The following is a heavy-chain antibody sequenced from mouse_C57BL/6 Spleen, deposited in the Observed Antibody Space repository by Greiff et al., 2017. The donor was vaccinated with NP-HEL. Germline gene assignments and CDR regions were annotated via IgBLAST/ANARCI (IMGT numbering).Heavy chain of an antibody. CDR2: IYPGSGNT. V-gene: IGHV1-76*01. CDR3: ARGGWLLQGYAMDY. D-gene: IGHD2-3*01. J-gene: IGHJ4*01. CDR1: GYTFTDYY. Sequence: VNVVESGAELVRPGASVKLSCKASGYTFTDYYINWVKQRPGQGLEWIARIYPGSGNTYYNEKFKGKATLTAEKSSSTAYMQLSSLTSEDSAVYFCARGGWLLQGYAMDYWGQGTSVTVSS.